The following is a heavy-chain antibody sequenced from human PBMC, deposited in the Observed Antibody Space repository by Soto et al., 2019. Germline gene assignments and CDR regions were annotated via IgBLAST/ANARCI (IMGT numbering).Heavy chain of an antibody. V-gene: IGHV1-18*01. CDR1: VYSFANYG. CDR2: ISLYSDGT. D-gene: IGHD2-2*01. J-gene: IGHJ5*02. CDR3: ARVVPGAEAWFGP. Sequence: GXSGKVSCKTSVYSFANYGITWVRQAPGQPLEWLGWISLYSDGTNYAQKFQGRVSMTTDTSTTTAYMELRSLRSDDTAVYYCARVVPGAEAWFGPWGQGTLVTVSS.